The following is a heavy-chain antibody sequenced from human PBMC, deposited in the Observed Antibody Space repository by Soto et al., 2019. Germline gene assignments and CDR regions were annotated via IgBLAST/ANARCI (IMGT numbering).Heavy chain of an antibody. Sequence: SVKVSCKASGGTFISYAISWVRQAPGQGLEWMGGIIPIFGTANYAQKFQGRVTITADKSTSTAYMELSSLRSEDTAVYYCARGEYSNYRSPAYCYYGMDVWGQGTTVTVSS. CDR1: GGTFISYA. CDR3: ARGEYSNYRSPAYCYYGMDV. J-gene: IGHJ6*02. D-gene: IGHD4-4*01. CDR2: IIPIFGTA. V-gene: IGHV1-69*06.